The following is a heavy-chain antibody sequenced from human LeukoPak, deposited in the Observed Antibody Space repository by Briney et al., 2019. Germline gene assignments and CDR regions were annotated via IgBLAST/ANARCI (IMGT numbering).Heavy chain of an antibody. CDR1: GFSFSYYS. V-gene: IGHV3-21*01. J-gene: IGHJ6*04. D-gene: IGHD2-2*01. CDR3: ARLEYQVLYGLDV. CDR2: ISSSSNHI. Sequence: KPGGSLRLSCAASGFSFSYYSMNWVRQAPGKGLEWVSSISSSSNHIYYADSVKGRFTISRDNAKTSLHLQMNNLRAEDSAVYYCARLEYQVLYGLDVWGKGTTVTVSS.